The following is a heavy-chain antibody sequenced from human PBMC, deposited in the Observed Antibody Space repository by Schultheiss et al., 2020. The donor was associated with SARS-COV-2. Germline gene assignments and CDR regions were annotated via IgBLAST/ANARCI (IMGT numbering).Heavy chain of an antibody. Sequence: SETLSLTCAAYDVSFTGYYWSWIRQPPGKGLEWIGEIDHSGSTNYNPSLKSRVTISVDTSKNQFSLKLSSVTAADTAVYYCARNVYSYGPLHWFDPWGQGTLVTVSS. J-gene: IGHJ5*02. D-gene: IGHD5-18*01. CDR1: DVSFTGYY. V-gene: IGHV4-34*01. CDR3: ARNVYSYGPLHWFDP. CDR2: IDHSGST.